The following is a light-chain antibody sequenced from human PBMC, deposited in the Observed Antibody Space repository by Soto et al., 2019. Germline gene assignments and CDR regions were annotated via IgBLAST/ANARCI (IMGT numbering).Light chain of an antibody. V-gene: IGLV2-8*01. Sequence: QSALTQPPSASGSPGQSVTISCTGTSSDVGGYNYVSWYQQHPGKAPKLMIYEVSKWPSGVPDRFSGSKSGNTASLTVSGLQAEDEAEYYCSSYAGSNNVIFGGGTKVTVL. CDR2: EVS. CDR3: SSYAGSNNVI. CDR1: SSDVGGYNY. J-gene: IGLJ2*01.